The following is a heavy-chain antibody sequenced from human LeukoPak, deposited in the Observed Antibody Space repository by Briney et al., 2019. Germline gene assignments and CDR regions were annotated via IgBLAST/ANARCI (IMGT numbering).Heavy chain of an antibody. D-gene: IGHD6-13*01. CDR3: ARVGYSSSWYGNYYYYYMDV. CDR1: GGSFSGYY. CDR2: INHSGST. Sequence: PSETLSLTCAVYGGSFSGYYWSWIRQPPGKGLEWIGEINHSGSTNYNPSLKSRVTISVDTSKNQFSLKLSSVTAADTAVYYCARVGYSSSWYGNYYYYYMDVWGKGTTVTVSS. V-gene: IGHV4-34*01. J-gene: IGHJ6*03.